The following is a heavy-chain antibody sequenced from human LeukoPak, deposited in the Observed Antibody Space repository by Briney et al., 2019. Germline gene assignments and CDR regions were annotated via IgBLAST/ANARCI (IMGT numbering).Heavy chain of an antibody. V-gene: IGHV3-30-3*01. Sequence: GGSLRLSCAASGFTFSSYAMHWVRQAPGKGLEWVAVISYDGSNKYYADSVKGRFTISRDNSKNTLYLQMNSLRAEDTAVYYCARDSYDFWSGYYRLDAFDIWGQGTMVTVSS. CDR2: ISYDGSNK. J-gene: IGHJ3*02. D-gene: IGHD3-3*01. CDR3: ARDSYDFWSGYYRLDAFDI. CDR1: GFTFSSYA.